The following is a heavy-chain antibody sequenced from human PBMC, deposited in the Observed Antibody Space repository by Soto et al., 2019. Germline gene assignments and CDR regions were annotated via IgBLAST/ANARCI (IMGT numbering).Heavy chain of an antibody. D-gene: IGHD3-10*01. V-gene: IGHV3-30*18. CDR2: ISYDGSNK. CDR3: AKDGSATYYHGMDV. CDR1: GFTFSSYG. J-gene: IGHJ6*02. Sequence: PGGSLRLSCAASGFTFSSYGMHWVRQAPGKGLEWMAVISYDGSNKYYIDSVKGRFTISRDNSKNTLYLQMNSLRDEDTAVYYCAKDGSATYYHGMDVWGQGTTVTVSS.